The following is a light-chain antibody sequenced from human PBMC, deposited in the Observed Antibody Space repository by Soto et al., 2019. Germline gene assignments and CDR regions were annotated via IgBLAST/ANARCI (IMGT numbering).Light chain of an antibody. CDR2: WAS. CDR1: QSVLYSSTNKNY. V-gene: IGKV4-1*01. J-gene: IGKJ2*01. CDR3: QQYESTPPT. Sequence: DIAMTQSPDSLAVSLGERATINCKSSQSVLYSSTNKNYLAWYQQRPGQPPKLLIYWASTRESGVPDRYSGSGSGTDFTLTITSLQAEDVEVYYCQQYESTPPTFGQGTKLEIK.